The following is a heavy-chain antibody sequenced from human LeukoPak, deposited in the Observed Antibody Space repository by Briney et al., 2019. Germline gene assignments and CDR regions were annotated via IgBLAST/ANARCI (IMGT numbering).Heavy chain of an antibody. Sequence: PGGSLRLSCAASGFTFSDYFMSWVRQAPGKGLEWLSHISGRGNYVDYAESLKGRITISRDNAKNSLYLQMNSLRAEDTAVYYCARSGIGATEIDYWGQGTLVTVSS. CDR2: ISGRGNYV. J-gene: IGHJ4*02. D-gene: IGHD6-13*01. CDR3: ARSGIGATEIDY. CDR1: GFTFSDYF. V-gene: IGHV3-11*06.